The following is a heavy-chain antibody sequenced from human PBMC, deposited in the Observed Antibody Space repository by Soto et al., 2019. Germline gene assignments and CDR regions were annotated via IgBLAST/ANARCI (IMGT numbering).Heavy chain of an antibody. CDR1: GFTFSSYW. V-gene: IGHV3-7*01. Sequence: EVQLVESGGGLVQPGGSLRLSCAASGFTFSSYWMSWVRQAPGKGLEWVANIKPDGSDKYYVDSVKGRFTISRDNAQISVYLQMHSLRAEDTAVYYCARQYTYGRVWVQGTLVTVSS. CDR2: IKPDGSDK. J-gene: IGHJ4*02. D-gene: IGHD5-18*01. CDR3: ARQYTYGRV.